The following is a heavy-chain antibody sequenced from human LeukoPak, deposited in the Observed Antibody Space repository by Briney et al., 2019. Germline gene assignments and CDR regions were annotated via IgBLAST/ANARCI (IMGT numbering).Heavy chain of an antibody. CDR2: IFHSGST. CDR1: GGSINSYY. CDR3: GRHGGATMVRGVLVDAFDI. D-gene: IGHD3-10*01. V-gene: IGHV4-59*08. J-gene: IGHJ3*02. Sequence: SETLSLTCTVSGGSINSYYWSWIRQPPGKGLEWIGYIFHSGSTNYNPSLKSRVTMSVDTSKNQSSLKLTSVTAADTAVYYCGRHGGATMVRGVLVDAFDIWGQGTMVTVSS.